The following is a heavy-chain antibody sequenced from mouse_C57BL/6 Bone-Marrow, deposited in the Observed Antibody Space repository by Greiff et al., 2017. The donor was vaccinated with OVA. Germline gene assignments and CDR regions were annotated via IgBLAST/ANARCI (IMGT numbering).Heavy chain of an antibody. Sequence: QVQLQQPGAELVKPGASVKLSCKASGYTFTSYWMHWVKQRPGQGLEWIGMIHPNSCSTNYNEKFKSKATLTVDKSSSTAYMQLSSLTSEDSAVYYCARGYYGSSYGYFDVWGTGTTVTVSS. CDR2: IHPNSCST. J-gene: IGHJ1*03. CDR3: ARGYYGSSYGYFDV. V-gene: IGHV1-64*01. CDR1: GYTFTSYW. D-gene: IGHD1-1*01.